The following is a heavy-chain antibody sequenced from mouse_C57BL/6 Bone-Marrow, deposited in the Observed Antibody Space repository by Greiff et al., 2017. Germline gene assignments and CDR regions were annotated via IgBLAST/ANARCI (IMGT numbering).Heavy chain of an antibody. D-gene: IGHD2-1*01. CDR2: LYPGDGDT. CDR1: GYAFSSSW. CDR3: ARSRLWYDFDY. J-gene: IGHJ2*01. V-gene: IGHV1-82*01. Sequence: QVQLKQSGPELVKPGASVKISCKASGYAFSSSWMNWVKQRPGQGLEWIGRLYPGDGDTNYNGKFKGKATLTADQSSSTAYMQLSSLTSENSAVDCGARSRLWYDFDYWGQGTTLTVSS.